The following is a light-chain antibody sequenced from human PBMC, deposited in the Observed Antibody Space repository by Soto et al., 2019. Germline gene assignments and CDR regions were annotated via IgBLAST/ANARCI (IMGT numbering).Light chain of an antibody. CDR2: EVT. Sequence: SALTQPASVSGSPGQSITISCTGTSSDVGGYNYVSWYQQHPGQVPKLTIYEVTNRPSGVSSRFSGSKSGNTASLTISGRQAEDEADYYCSSYTNSDTWVFGGGTKLTVL. J-gene: IGLJ3*02. CDR1: SSDVGGYNY. V-gene: IGLV2-14*01. CDR3: SSYTNSDTWV.